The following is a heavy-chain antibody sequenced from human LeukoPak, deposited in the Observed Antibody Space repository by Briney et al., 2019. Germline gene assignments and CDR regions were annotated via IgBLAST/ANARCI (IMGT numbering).Heavy chain of an antibody. D-gene: IGHD3-16*01. V-gene: IGHV3-23*01. J-gene: IGHJ5*02. CDR1: GFTFSNYP. CDR3: AKDFTSNSLNWFDP. Sequence: GGSLRLSCAPSGFTFSNYPMNWVRQAPGKGLEWVSGISGSGRSTYYADSVKGRFTILRDNSKNTLYLQINSLRAEDTALYYCAKDFTSNSLNWFDPWGQGTLVTVSS. CDR2: ISGSGRST.